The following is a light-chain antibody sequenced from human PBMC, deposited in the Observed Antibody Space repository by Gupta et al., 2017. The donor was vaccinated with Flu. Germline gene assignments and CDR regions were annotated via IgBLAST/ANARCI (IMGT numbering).Light chain of an antibody. Sequence: SSDVGRYNYVSWYQQYPGEAPKVIIYEVSNRPSGVSDRFSGSKSGNTAFLTISGLQPEDESLYYCSSFTSTTSDVFGTGTRVTVL. J-gene: IGLJ1*01. CDR2: EVS. CDR3: SSFTSTTSDV. V-gene: IGLV2-14*01. CDR1: SSDVGRYNY.